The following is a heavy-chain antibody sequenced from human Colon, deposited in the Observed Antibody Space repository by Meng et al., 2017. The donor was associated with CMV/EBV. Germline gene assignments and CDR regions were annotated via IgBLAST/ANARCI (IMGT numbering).Heavy chain of an antibody. J-gene: IGHJ4*02. CDR3: ARGYSSAYSPCGF. Sequence: GGSLRLSCAASGFIFSNYALHWVRQAPGKGLEYVSAISSTGGSIYCADSVKGRFTVSRDNSKKTLYLQMGSLRSEDMAVYYCARGYSSAYSPCGFWGQGTLVTVSS. V-gene: IGHV3-64*02. CDR2: ISSTGGSI. CDR1: GFIFSNYA. D-gene: IGHD3-22*01.